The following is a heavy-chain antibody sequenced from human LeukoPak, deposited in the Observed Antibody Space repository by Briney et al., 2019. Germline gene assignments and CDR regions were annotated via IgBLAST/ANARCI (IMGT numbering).Heavy chain of an antibody. CDR2: ISSSSSTI. Sequence: GGSLRLSCAASGFTFSSYSMNWVRQAPGKGLEWVSYISSSSSTIYYADSVKGRFTISRDNAKNSLYLQMNSLRAEDTAVYYCARDSKDSSSSGSLRYFQHWGQGTLVTVSS. CDR1: GFTFSSYS. J-gene: IGHJ1*01. V-gene: IGHV3-48*01. D-gene: IGHD6-6*01. CDR3: ARDSKDSSSSGSLRYFQH.